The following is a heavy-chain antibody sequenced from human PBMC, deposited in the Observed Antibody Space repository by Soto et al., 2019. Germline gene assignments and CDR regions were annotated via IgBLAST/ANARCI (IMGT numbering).Heavy chain of an antibody. D-gene: IGHD2-21*01. Sequence: SETLSLTCTVSGGSISSGGYYWSWIRQHPGKGLEWIGYIYYSGSTYYNPSLKSRVTISVDTSKNQFSLNLSSLTAADAAVYYCATLPPRVVVSVLPIHTWGQGTQVTVSS. J-gene: IGHJ4*02. CDR1: GGSISSGGYY. CDR3: ATLPPRVVVSVLPIHT. CDR2: IYYSGST. V-gene: IGHV4-31*03.